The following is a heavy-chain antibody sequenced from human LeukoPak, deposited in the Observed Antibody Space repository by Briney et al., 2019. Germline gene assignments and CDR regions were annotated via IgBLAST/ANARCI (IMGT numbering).Heavy chain of an antibody. Sequence: SETLSLTCTVSGGSISSSSYYWGWIRQPPGKGLEWIGSIYYSGSTYYNPSPKSRVTIAVDTSKNQFSLKLSSVTAADTAVYYCARQEQWLVGADYWGQGTLVTVSS. CDR2: IYYSGST. CDR1: GGSISSSSYY. V-gene: IGHV4-39*01. CDR3: ARQEQWLVGADY. D-gene: IGHD6-19*01. J-gene: IGHJ4*02.